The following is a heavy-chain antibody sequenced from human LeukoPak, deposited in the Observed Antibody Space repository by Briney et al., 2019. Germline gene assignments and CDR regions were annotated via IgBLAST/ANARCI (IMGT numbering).Heavy chain of an antibody. V-gene: IGHV3-23*01. CDR1: GFIFSSYS. CDR3: AKAASSSRPSYYYGMDV. J-gene: IGHJ6*02. D-gene: IGHD6-13*01. Sequence: GGSLRLSCAASGFIFSSYSMSWVRQAPGKGLEWVSVITGSGGNTYYADSVKGRFTISKDNSKNTVYLQMSSLRVDDTAVYYCAKAASSSRPSYYYGMDVWGQGTTVTVSS. CDR2: ITGSGGNT.